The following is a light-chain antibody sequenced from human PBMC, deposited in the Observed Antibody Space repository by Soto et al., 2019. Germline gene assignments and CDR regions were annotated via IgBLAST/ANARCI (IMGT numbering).Light chain of an antibody. CDR2: LNSDGSH. V-gene: IGLV4-69*01. J-gene: IGLJ2*01. CDR3: QTWGSGIVV. Sequence: QPVLTQSPSASASLGASVKLTCTLSSGHSNYAIAWHQQQSEKGPRYLMKLNSDGSHSKGDGSPDRFSGSSSGAERYLTISSRQSEDEADYYCQTWGSGIVVFGGGTKLTVL. CDR1: SGHSNYA.